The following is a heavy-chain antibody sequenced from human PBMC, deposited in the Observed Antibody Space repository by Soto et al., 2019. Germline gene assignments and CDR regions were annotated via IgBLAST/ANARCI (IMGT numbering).Heavy chain of an antibody. CDR3: AKDPSARPFPYYFDY. D-gene: IGHD6-6*01. CDR1: GFTFSSYA. V-gene: IGHV3-23*01. Sequence: EVQLLESGGCLVQPGGSLRLSCAASGFTFSSYAMSWVRQAPGKGLEWVSAISGSGGSTYYADSVKGQFTISRDNSKNTLYLQMNSLRAEDTAVYYCAKDPSARPFPYYFDYWGQGTLVTVSS. J-gene: IGHJ4*02. CDR2: ISGSGGST.